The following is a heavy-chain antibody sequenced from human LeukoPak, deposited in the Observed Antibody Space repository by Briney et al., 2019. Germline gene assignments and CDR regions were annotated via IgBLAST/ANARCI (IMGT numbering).Heavy chain of an antibody. D-gene: IGHD6-13*01. Sequence: GGSLRLSCAASGFTFSSYWMSWVRQAPGKGLEWVANIKQDGSEKYYVDSVKGRFTISRDNAKNSLSLQMDSLRAEDSAVYYCARDGTAAGLYFDLWGQGTLVTVSS. CDR3: ARDGTAAGLYFDL. V-gene: IGHV3-7*01. CDR1: GFTFSSYW. CDR2: IKQDGSEK. J-gene: IGHJ4*01.